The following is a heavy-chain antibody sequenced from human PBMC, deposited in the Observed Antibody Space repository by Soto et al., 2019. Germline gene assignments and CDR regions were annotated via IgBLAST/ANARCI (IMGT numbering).Heavy chain of an antibody. CDR2: IYASGNT. CDR1: GASISDYY. D-gene: IGHD6-13*01. V-gene: IGHV4-4*07. Sequence: QVQLQESGPGLVKPSETLSLTCTVSGASISDYYWSWIRQLAGKGLECIGRIYASGNTSYNPSLKSRVTMSVDTSKNQFSLTLNSVTAADTAVYYCARESRSALGTVEHWGRGTLVTVSS. CDR3: ARESRSALGTVEH. J-gene: IGHJ4*02.